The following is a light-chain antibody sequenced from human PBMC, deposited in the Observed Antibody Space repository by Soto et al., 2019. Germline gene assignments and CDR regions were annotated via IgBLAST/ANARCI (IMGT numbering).Light chain of an antibody. CDR3: QSYASSLSANFV. J-gene: IGLJ1*01. CDR1: RSNIGAGYD. V-gene: IGLV1-40*01. CDR2: GNN. Sequence: QSVLTPPASVSGAPGQRVTICCTGSRSNIGAGYDVHWYQQLSGKAPKLLIFGNNNRHSGVPDRFSGSKSGTSASLAITGLRADDEADYYCQSYASSLSANFVFGTGTKVTVL.